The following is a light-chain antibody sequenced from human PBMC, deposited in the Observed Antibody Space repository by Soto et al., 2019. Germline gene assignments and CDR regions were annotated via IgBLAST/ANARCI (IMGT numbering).Light chain of an antibody. CDR2: GAS. V-gene: IGKV3D-15*01. J-gene: IGKJ1*01. CDR1: QSVSTK. Sequence: EIVMTQSPATLSVSPGERATLSCRASQSVSTKLAWYKQKPGQAPRLLIYGASSRATGIPDRFSGSGSGTDFTLTISSLQPEDFATYYCLQDYSYPWTFGQGTKVDIK. CDR3: LQDYSYPWT.